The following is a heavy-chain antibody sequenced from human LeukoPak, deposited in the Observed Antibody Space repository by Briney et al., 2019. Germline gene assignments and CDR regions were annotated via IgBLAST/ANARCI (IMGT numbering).Heavy chain of an antibody. CDR3: AKESDGSHFDY. V-gene: IGHV3-74*01. J-gene: IGHJ4*02. Sequence: PGGSLRLSCAASGFTFSTYWMHWVRQAPGKGLVWVSRIDHDGINTYYADSVKGRFTISRDNAKNTLYLQMNSLRAEDTAAYYCAKESDGSHFDYWGQGTLVTVSS. D-gene: IGHD3-10*01. CDR2: IDHDGINT. CDR1: GFTFSTYW.